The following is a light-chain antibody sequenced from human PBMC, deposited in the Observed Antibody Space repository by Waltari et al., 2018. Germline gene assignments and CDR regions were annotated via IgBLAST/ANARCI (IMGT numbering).Light chain of an antibody. Sequence: DVQMTQSPSALSASVGERVIITCRASQDIDSWLAWYQQKPGKAPTLLIYKASTLATGVPSRFSGGGSGTEFTLTINNVQPDDFATYFCQQYTSHSTFGPGTKLEV. CDR2: KAS. V-gene: IGKV1-5*03. J-gene: IGKJ1*01. CDR1: QDIDSW. CDR3: QQYTSHST.